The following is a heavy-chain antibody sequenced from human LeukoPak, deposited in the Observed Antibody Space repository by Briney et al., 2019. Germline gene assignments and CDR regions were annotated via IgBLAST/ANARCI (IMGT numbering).Heavy chain of an antibody. V-gene: IGHV4-34*01. J-gene: IGHJ5*02. Sequence: PSETLSLTCAVYGGSFSGYYWRWIRQPPGKGLEWIGEINHSGSTNYDPSLKSRVTISVDTSKNQFSLKLSSVTAADTAVYYCARSTAYYDYVWGSYRYSNWFDPWGQGTLVTVSS. CDR2: INHSGST. D-gene: IGHD3-16*02. CDR3: ARSTAYYDYVWGSYRYSNWFDP. CDR1: GGSFSGYY.